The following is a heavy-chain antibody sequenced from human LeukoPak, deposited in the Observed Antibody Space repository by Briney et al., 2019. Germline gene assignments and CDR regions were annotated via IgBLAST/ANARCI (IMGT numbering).Heavy chain of an antibody. V-gene: IGHV3-30*04. CDR2: ISFDGSNG. J-gene: IGHJ4*02. D-gene: IGHD3-22*01. CDR3: AKESESYDSSGSTFHY. CDR1: GFTFSSYA. Sequence: GGSLRLSCAASGFTFSSYAMHWVRQAPGKGLEWVAVISFDGSNGYYADSVRGRFTFSRDNSKNTLYLQLNSLRAEDTAVYYCAKESESYDSSGSTFHYWGQGTLVTVLS.